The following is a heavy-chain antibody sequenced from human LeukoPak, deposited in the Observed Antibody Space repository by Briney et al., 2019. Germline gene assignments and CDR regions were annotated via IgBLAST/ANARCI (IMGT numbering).Heavy chain of an antibody. Sequence: SETLSLTCTVSGGSISSYYWSWIRQSPGKGLEWIGYIYYSGSTNYNPSLKSRVTTSVDTSKNQFSLRLTSVTAADTSIYYCARLSILLIKPRAFDIWGQGTVVTVSS. D-gene: IGHD2-15*01. CDR3: ARLSILLIKPRAFDI. CDR2: IYYSGST. J-gene: IGHJ3*02. V-gene: IGHV4-59*08. CDR1: GGSISSYY.